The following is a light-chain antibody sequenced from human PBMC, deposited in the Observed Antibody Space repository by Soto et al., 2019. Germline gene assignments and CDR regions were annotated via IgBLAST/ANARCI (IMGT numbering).Light chain of an antibody. CDR3: HQYKTYWT. Sequence: DIQMTQSPSTLSASVGDRVTITCRASQSISSWLAWYQQKPGKAPKLLIYKASNLKSGVPSRFSGSGSGTEFTLTISSLQPDDFATYYCHQYKTYWTLGQGTKVDIK. CDR2: KAS. CDR1: QSISSW. J-gene: IGKJ1*01. V-gene: IGKV1-5*03.